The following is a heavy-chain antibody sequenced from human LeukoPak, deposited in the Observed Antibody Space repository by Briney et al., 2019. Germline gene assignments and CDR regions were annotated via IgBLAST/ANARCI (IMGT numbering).Heavy chain of an antibody. CDR3: ARTPYDFWSGYYTGWFDP. CDR1: GYTFTSYD. D-gene: IGHD3-3*01. CDR2: MNPNSGNT. Sequence: GASVKVSCKASGYTFTSYDINWVRQATGQGLEWMGWMNPNSGNTGYAQKFQGRVTITRNTSISTAYMELSSLRSEDTAVYYCARTPYDFWSGYYTGWFDPWGQGTLVTVSS. V-gene: IGHV1-8*03. J-gene: IGHJ5*02.